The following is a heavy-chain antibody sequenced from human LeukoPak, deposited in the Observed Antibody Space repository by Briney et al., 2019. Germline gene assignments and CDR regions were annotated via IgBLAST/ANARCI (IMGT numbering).Heavy chain of an antibody. CDR2: ISSSSSYI. D-gene: IGHD6-19*01. J-gene: IGHJ4*02. CDR3: ARDLNRGSAVAGTYDY. CDR1: GFTFSSYS. V-gene: IGHV3-21*01. Sequence: SGRSLRLSCAPSGFTFSSYSMNSVRQAPGKGLEWVSSISSSSSYIYYADSVKGRFTISRDNAKNPVYLQMNRRRAEDTAVYYCARDLNRGSAVAGTYDYWGQGTLVTVSS.